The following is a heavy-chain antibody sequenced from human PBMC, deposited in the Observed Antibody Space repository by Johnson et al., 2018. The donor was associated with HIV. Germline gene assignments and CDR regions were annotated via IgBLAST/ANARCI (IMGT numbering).Heavy chain of an antibody. CDR3: ARARGDFWSGYPAFDI. J-gene: IGHJ3*02. V-gene: IGHV3-66*02. Sequence: VQLVESGGGVQRPGGSLRLSCAASGFTFDDFGMGWVRQAPGKGLEWVSVISIGGSTYYADSVKGRFTVSRDNSKNTLYLQMNSLRVEDTAIYYCARARGDFWSGYPAFDIWGQGTMVTVSS. CDR1: GFTFDDFG. D-gene: IGHD3-3*01. CDR2: ISIGGST.